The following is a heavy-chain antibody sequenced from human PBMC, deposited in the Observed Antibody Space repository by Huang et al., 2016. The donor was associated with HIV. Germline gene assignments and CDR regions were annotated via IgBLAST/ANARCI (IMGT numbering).Heavy chain of an antibody. CDR1: GCTFSNYA. V-gene: IGHV3-30*14. CDR3: ARDGLSVTMIRGFGITRRQVYNWLEY. D-gene: IGHD3-10*01. CDR2: IAADGTNK. J-gene: IGHJ5*01. Sequence: QVRLVESGGGSVQPEASLRLSCPASGCTFSNYAIHWVRQARGKGMGWVGVIAADGTNKHYADSVKGRFTVSRDNSKSTLFLQMNNLRLEDAATYYCARDGLSVTMIRGFGITRRQVYNWLEYWGQGAPVTVSS.